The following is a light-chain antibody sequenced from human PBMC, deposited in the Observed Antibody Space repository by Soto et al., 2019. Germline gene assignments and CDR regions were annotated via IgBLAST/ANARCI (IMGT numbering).Light chain of an antibody. J-gene: IGLJ3*02. CDR3: TSYTSSSTWV. Sequence: QSALTQPASVSGSPGQSVTISCTGTRSDVGGYNYVSWYQQHPGKAPKLMIYEVSNRPSGLAKRFSGYKSGNTSSLTISVLQADDEDYYYCTSYTSSSTWVFGGGTKLTVL. V-gene: IGLV2-14*01. CDR2: EVS. CDR1: RSDVGGYNY.